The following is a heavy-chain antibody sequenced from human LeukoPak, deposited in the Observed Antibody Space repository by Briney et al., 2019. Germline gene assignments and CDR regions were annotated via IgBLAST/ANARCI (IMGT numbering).Heavy chain of an antibody. CDR3: AREGYYDILTGNLNDY. D-gene: IGHD3-9*01. CDR2: ISSSSSYI. CDR1: GFTFSSYS. V-gene: IGHV3-21*01. J-gene: IGHJ4*02. Sequence: GGSLRLSCAASGFTFSSYSMNWVRQAPGKRLEWVSSISSSSSYIYYADSVKGRFTISRDNAKNSLYLQMNSLRAEDTAVYYCAREGYYDILTGNLNDYWGQGTLVTVSS.